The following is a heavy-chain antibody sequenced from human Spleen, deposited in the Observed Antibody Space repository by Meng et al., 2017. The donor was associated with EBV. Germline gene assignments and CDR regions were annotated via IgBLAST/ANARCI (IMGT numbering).Heavy chain of an antibody. Sequence: EGPLVESVGTLVQTGGSLRRSREASGFSFRRYWMHWVRQVPGKGMVWVSRTNEDGRITNYADSVKSRFTISRDNTKNTLYFQMNSLRAEDTAVYFCSRDLVGSDDDWGQGTLVTVSS. D-gene: IGHD6-25*01. J-gene: IGHJ4*02. CDR3: SRDLVGSDDD. CDR2: TNEDGRIT. V-gene: IGHV3-74*01. CDR1: GFSFRRYW.